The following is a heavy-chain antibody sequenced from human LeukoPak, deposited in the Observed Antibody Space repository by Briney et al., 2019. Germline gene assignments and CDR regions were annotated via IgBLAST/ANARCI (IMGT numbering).Heavy chain of an antibody. J-gene: IGHJ6*03. CDR2: IYYSGST. Sequence: SETLSLTCTGSGVSISSYYWSWIRQPPGKGLEWIGYIYYSGSTNYNPSLKSRVTISVDTSKNQFSLKLSSVTAADTAVYYCARSVGATKRYYYYYYYMDVWGKGTTVTVSS. D-gene: IGHD1-26*01. CDR1: GVSISSYY. CDR3: ARSVGATKRYYYYYYYMDV. V-gene: IGHV4-59*01.